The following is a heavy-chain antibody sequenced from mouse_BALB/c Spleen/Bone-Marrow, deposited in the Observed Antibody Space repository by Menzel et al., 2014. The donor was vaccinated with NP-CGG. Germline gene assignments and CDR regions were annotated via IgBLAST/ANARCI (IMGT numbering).Heavy chain of an antibody. Sequence: QVQLQQSGAELVRPGTSVKVSCKASAYAFTNYLIEWIKKRPGQGLEWIGAINPGSDSSTYNEKFRGKATLTADNSSSTAYMQLSSLTSDDSAVYFCARAIYYDYDDGGTFAYWGQGTLVTDSA. D-gene: IGHD2-4*01. CDR1: AYAFTNYL. V-gene: IGHV1-54*01. CDR3: ARAIYYDYDDGGTFAY. J-gene: IGHJ3*01. CDR2: INPGSDSS.